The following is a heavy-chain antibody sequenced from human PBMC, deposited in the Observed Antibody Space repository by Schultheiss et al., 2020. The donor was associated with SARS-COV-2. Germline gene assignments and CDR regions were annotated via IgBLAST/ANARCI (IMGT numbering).Heavy chain of an antibody. V-gene: IGHV1-2*02. CDR2: INPNSGGT. CDR3: ARDLYYYDSSGYYGGPNDAFDI. Sequence: ASVKVSCKASGYTFTGYYMHWVRQAPGQGLEWMGWINPNSGGTNYAQKFQGRVTMTRDTSIRTAYMELSRLRSDDTAVYYCARDLYYYDSSGYYGGPNDAFDIWGQGTMVTVSS. J-gene: IGHJ3*02. CDR1: GYTFTGYY. D-gene: IGHD3-22*01.